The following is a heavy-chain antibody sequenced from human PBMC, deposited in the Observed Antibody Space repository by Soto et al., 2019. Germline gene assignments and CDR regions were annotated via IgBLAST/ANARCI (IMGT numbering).Heavy chain of an antibody. CDR2: ISYDGSNK. D-gene: IGHD5-12*01. CDR1: GFTFSSYG. CDR3: AKDSIVATILDYYYGMDV. J-gene: IGHJ6*02. Sequence: GGSLRLSCAASGFTFSSYGMHWVRQAPGKGLEWVAVISYDGSNKYYADSVKGRFTISRDNSKNTLYLQMNSLRAEDTAVYYCAKDSIVATILDYYYGMDVWGQGTTVTVSS. V-gene: IGHV3-30*18.